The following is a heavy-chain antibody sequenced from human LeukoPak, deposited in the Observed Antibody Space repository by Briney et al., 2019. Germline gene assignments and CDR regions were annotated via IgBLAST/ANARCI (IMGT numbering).Heavy chain of an antibody. D-gene: IGHD6-13*01. Sequence: SQTLSLTCAISGDSVSSNSAAWNWIRQSPSRGLEWLGRTYRTSRWYNDYAVSVKSRITINTDTSKNQFSLPLSSVTPEDTAVYYCARDLPPGAAGVTGPFDYWGQGTLVTVSA. CDR3: ARDLPPGAAGVTGPFDY. CDR2: TYRTSRWYN. J-gene: IGHJ4*02. V-gene: IGHV6-1*01. CDR1: GDSVSSNSAA.